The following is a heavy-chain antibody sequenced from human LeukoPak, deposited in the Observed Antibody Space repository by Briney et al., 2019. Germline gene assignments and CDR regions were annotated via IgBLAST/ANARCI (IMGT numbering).Heavy chain of an antibody. V-gene: IGHV4-31*03. D-gene: IGHD3-10*01. CDR1: GGSISSGGYY. J-gene: IGHJ4*02. CDR2: IYYSGST. CDR3: ARAITTAYYYGSGSYTYYFDY. Sequence: SQTLSLTCTVSGGSISSGGYYWSWIRQHPGKGLEWIGYIYYSGSTYYNPSLKSRVTISVDTSKNQFSLKLSSVTAADTAVYYCARAITTAYYYGSGSYTYYFDYWGQGTLVTVPS.